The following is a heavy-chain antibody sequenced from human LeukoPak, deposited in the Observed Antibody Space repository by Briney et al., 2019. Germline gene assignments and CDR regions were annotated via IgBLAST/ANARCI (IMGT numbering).Heavy chain of an antibody. D-gene: IGHD4-17*01. V-gene: IGHV4-4*07. Sequence: SETLSLTCTVSGGSISSYYWSWIRQPAGKGLEWIGGIYTSGSTNYNPSLKSRVTMSVDTSKNQFSLKLSSVTAADTAVYYCARDDRDYGDNWFDPWGQGTLVTVSS. J-gene: IGHJ5*02. CDR1: GGSISSYY. CDR2: IYTSGST. CDR3: ARDDRDYGDNWFDP.